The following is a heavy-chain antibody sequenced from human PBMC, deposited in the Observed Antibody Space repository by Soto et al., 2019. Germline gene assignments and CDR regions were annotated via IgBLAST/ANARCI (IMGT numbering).Heavy chain of an antibody. V-gene: IGHV3-74*01. CDR3: TREGNGWYEKSFDI. CDR2: IKSDGSRT. CDR1: GFTFSSYW. D-gene: IGHD6-19*01. J-gene: IGHJ3*02. Sequence: EVQLVESGGGLVQPGGSLRLSCAASGFTFSSYWMHWVRQTPGKGLEWVSSIKSDGSRTVYAESVKGRFTISRDSAESTVYMQMSSLRVEDTAVYYCTREGNGWYEKSFDIWGQGTPVTVSS.